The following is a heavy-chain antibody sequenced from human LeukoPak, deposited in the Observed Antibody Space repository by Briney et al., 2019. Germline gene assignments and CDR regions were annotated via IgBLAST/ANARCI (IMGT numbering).Heavy chain of an antibody. CDR2: INHSGSN. Sequence: PSETLSLTCAVYGGSFSGYYWSWIRQPPGKGLEGIGEINHSGSNNYNPSLKSRVTISVDTSKNQFSLKLSSVTAADTAVYYCARGRPSAAGSLDYWGQGTLVTVSS. V-gene: IGHV4-34*01. CDR3: ARGRPSAAGSLDY. D-gene: IGHD6-13*01. J-gene: IGHJ4*02. CDR1: GGSFSGYY.